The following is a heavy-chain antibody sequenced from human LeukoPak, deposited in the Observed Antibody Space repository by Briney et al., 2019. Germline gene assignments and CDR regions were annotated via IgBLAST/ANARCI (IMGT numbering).Heavy chain of an antibody. CDR3: AIWRGDCSRTSCYRLYFDY. Sequence: ASVKVSCKASGYTFTGYYMHWVRQAPGQGLEWMGWINPNSGGTNYAQKFQGRVTMTRDTSIRTAYMELRRLRSDDTAVYYCAIWRGDCSRTSCYRLYFDYWGQGTLVTVSS. J-gene: IGHJ4*02. CDR2: INPNSGGT. D-gene: IGHD2-2*02. CDR1: GYTFTGYY. V-gene: IGHV1-2*02.